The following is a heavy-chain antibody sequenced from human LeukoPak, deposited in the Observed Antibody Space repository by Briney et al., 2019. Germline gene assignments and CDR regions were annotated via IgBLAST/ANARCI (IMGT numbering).Heavy chain of an antibody. CDR1: GFTFSDYW. D-gene: IGHD2-15*01. V-gene: IGHV3-7*01. J-gene: IGHJ4*02. CDR3: ARGGYCSGGRCYGGDY. Sequence: PGGSLRLSCAASGFTFSDYWMNWVRQAPGKGLEWVANIKEDGSEKYYVDSVKGRFTISRDNAKNSLYLQMNSLRPEDTAVYYCARGGYCSGGRCYGGDYWGQGTLVTVSS. CDR2: IKEDGSEK.